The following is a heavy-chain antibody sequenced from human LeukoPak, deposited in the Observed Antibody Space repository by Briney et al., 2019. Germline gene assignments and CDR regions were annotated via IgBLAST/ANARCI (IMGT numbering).Heavy chain of an antibody. CDR1: VFTVSSNY. CDR2: LYSGGNT. CDR3: ARGTSSGHLRVKLDS. Sequence: GGSLRLSCAASVFTVSSNYMTWGRQAPGKGLEGVVSLYSGGNTYYAESVRGRFTVSRDKPKNTLYLQMNSLRAEDTAVYYCARGTSSGHLRVKLDSWGEGALVSVCS. V-gene: IGHV3-53*01. D-gene: IGHD3-22*01. J-gene: IGHJ4*02.